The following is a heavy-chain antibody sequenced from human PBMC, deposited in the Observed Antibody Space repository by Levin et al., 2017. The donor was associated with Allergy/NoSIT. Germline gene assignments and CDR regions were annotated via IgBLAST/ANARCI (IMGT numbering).Heavy chain of an antibody. CDR3: AKGWDFDF. J-gene: IGHJ4*02. D-gene: IGHD1-26*01. CDR2: RTPNGPHE. V-gene: IGHV3-30*18. CDR1: GCAFNTDG. Sequence: GGSLRLSCTASGCAFNTDGLQWVRQAPGKGLEWVAIRTPNGPHEYYAESVRARFTVSRDDSKNTVFLQMNSLRPEDTATYYCAKGWDFDFWGQGTLVTVSS.